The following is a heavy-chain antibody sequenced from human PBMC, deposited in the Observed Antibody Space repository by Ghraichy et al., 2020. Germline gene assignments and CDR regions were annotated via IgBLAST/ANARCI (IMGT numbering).Heavy chain of an antibody. CDR3: ARRHGYSGSMDY. J-gene: IGHJ4*02. Sequence: GSLRLSCTVSGGSFTTYYWTWIRQPPGKGLQWIGDAHSSGSAYYNRSLKRRVTISVDTSQNQFSLRVTSLTAADTAVYYCARRHGYSGSMDYWGQGTLVSVSS. D-gene: IGHD5-12*01. CDR1: GGSFTTYY. CDR2: AHSSGSA. V-gene: IGHV4-59*01.